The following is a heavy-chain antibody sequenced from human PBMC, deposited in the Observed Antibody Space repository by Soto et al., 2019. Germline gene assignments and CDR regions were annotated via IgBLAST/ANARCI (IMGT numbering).Heavy chain of an antibody. V-gene: IGHV2-26*01. CDR3: ARIRGPPPYYYYGMDV. CDR2: IFSNDEK. D-gene: IGHD3-10*01. Sequence: QVTLKESGPVLVKPTETLTLTCTVSGFSLSNARMGVSWIRQPPGKALEWLAHIFSNDEKSYSTSLKSRLTISKDTANSQVVLTMTNMDPVDTATYYWARIRGPPPYYYYGMDVCGQGTTVTVSS. CDR1: GFSLSNARMG. J-gene: IGHJ6*02.